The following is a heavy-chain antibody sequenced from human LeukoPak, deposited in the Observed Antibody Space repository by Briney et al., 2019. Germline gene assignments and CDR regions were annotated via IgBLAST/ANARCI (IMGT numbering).Heavy chain of an antibody. CDR1: GFTFSSYA. Sequence: GGSLRLSCAASGFTFSSYAMHWVRQAPGKGLEWVAVISYDGSNKYYADSVKGRFTISRDNSKNTLYLQMNSLRAEDTAVYYCAKLLAAAGSDYVRGPVDYWGQGTLVTVSS. CDR3: AKLLAAAGSDYVRGPVDY. V-gene: IGHV3-30-3*02. J-gene: IGHJ4*02. CDR2: ISYDGSNK. D-gene: IGHD6-13*01.